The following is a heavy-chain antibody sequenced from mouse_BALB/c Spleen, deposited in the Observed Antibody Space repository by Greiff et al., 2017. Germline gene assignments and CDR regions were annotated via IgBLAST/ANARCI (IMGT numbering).Heavy chain of an antibody. Sequence: EVQRVESGGGLVQPGGSLKLSCAASGFTFSSYTMSWVRQTPEKRLEWVAYISNGGGSTYYPDTVKGRFTISRDNAKNTLYLQMSSLKSEDTAMYYCARDAEGFAYWGQGTLVTVSA. CDR3: ARDAEGFAY. V-gene: IGHV5-12-2*01. CDR2: ISNGGGST. J-gene: IGHJ3*01. CDR1: GFTFSSYT.